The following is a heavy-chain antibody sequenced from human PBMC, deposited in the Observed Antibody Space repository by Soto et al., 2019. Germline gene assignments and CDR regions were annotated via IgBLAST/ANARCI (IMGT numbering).Heavy chain of an antibody. CDR2: ISDYNGNT. Sequence: VQLLQSGAAVKKPGASVKFSCKASGYTFTSYGISWVRKAPGQGLEWMGLISDYNGNTNYAQKLQGRVTMTTDTSTSTAYMELRSLRSDDTAVYYCARVTPPYGMDVWGQGTTVTVSS. CDR1: GYTFTSYG. V-gene: IGHV1-18*01. CDR3: ARVTPPYGMDV. J-gene: IGHJ6*02.